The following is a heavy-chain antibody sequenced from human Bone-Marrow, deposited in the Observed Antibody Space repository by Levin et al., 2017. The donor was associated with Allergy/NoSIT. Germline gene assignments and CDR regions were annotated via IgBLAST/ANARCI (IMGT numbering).Heavy chain of an antibody. CDR3: AGYDYTMGLDY. Sequence: GESLKISCAASGFTFSSYGMHWVRQAPGKGLEWVAVIWYDGSNKYYADSVKGRFTISRDNSKNTLYLQMNSLRAEDTAVYYCAGYDYTMGLDYWGQGTLVTVSS. V-gene: IGHV3-33*01. CDR2: IWYDGSNK. D-gene: IGHD5-12*01. J-gene: IGHJ4*02. CDR1: GFTFSSYG.